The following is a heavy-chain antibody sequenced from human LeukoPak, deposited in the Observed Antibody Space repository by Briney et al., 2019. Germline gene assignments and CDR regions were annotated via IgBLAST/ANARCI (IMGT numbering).Heavy chain of an antibody. V-gene: IGHV1-18*01. CDR3: ARLSGLGPDSPWELDR. J-gene: IGHJ4*02. Sequence: GASVKVSCKASGYTFITYGINWVRQAPGQGLEWMGWISAYNGNTNYAQKVKGRVTMTTDTSTSTAYMELRSLRSDDTAVYYCARLSGLGPDSPWELDRWGQGTLVTVSS. CDR1: GYTFITYG. D-gene: IGHD1-26*01. CDR2: ISAYNGNT.